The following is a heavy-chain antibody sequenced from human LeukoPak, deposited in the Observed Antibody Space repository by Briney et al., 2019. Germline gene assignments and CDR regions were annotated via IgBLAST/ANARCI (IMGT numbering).Heavy chain of an antibody. CDR1: GFTFTSYA. J-gene: IGHJ4*02. D-gene: IGHD3-10*01. Sequence: GGSLRLSCAASGFTFTSYAMNWVRQAPGKGLEWVSAISASGGSTYYADSVKGRLTISKDNSKDTLYLQMNSLRAEDTALYYCATRITMVRGVMLGGDYWGQGNLVTVFS. V-gene: IGHV3-23*01. CDR2: ISASGGST. CDR3: ATRITMVRGVMLGGDY.